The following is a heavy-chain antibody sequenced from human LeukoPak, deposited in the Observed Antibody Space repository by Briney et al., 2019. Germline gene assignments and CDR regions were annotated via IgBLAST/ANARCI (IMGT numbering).Heavy chain of an antibody. Sequence: GGCLRLSCAASGFTFSSDWMSWVRQAPGKGLEWVANIKQDGSEKYYVDSVKGRFTISRDNAKNSLYLQMNSLRAEDTAVYYCARDGLYYYDSSGYYHWGQGTLVTVSS. D-gene: IGHD3-22*01. CDR1: GFTFSSDW. CDR3: ARDGLYYYDSSGYYH. CDR2: IKQDGSEK. V-gene: IGHV3-7*01. J-gene: IGHJ4*02.